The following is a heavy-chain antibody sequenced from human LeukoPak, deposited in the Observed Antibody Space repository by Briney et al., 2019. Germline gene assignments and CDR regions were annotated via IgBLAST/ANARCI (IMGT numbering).Heavy chain of an antibody. CDR2: INPNSGGT. CDR1: GYTFTGYY. J-gene: IGHJ4*02. D-gene: IGHD3-16*01. CDR3: ARARITFGGARSPLDY. V-gene: IGHV1-2*02. Sequence: GASVKVSCKASGYTFTGYYMHWVRQAPGQGLEWMGWINPNSGGTNYAQKFQGRVTMTRDTSISTAYMELSRLRSDDTAVYYCARARITFGGARSPLDYWGQGTLVTVSS.